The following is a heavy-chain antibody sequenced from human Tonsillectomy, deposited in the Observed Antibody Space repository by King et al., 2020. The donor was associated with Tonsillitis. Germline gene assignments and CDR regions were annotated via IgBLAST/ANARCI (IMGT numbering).Heavy chain of an antibody. CDR3: ARRVVAVAGLYYFDY. Sequence: VQLQESGPGLVKPSETLSLTCTVSGGSISSYYWSWIRQPPGKGLEWIGYIYYSGSTNYNPSLKSRVTISVDTSKNQFSLKLSSVTAADTAVYYCARRVVAVAGLYYFDYWGQGTLVTVSS. D-gene: IGHD6-19*01. J-gene: IGHJ4*02. V-gene: IGHV4-59*08. CDR1: GGSISSYY. CDR2: IYYSGST.